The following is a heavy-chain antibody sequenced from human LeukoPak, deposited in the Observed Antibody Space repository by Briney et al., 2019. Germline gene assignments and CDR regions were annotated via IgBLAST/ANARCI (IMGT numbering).Heavy chain of an antibody. CDR1: GYTFTGYY. D-gene: IGHD6-13*01. CDR2: INPNSGGT. Sequence: ASVKVSCKASGYTFTGYYMHWVRQAPGQGLEWMGWINPNSGGTNYAQKFQGRVTMTRDTSISTAYMELSRLRSDDTAVYYRARDLGIAAAGAYWGQGTLVTVSS. CDR3: ARDLGIAAAGAY. V-gene: IGHV1-2*02. J-gene: IGHJ4*02.